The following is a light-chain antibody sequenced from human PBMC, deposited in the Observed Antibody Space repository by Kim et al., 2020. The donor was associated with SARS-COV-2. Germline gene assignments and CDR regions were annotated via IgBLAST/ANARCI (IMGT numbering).Light chain of an antibody. Sequence: EIVLTQSPDPLSLSPGERATLSCRANQSVSSNYLAWYHQKPGQAPRLLIYGASLRATGVPDRFSASGSGTDFTLTINRLEPEDFVLYYCQQYGNSPLTFGGGTKLEI. CDR3: QQYGNSPLT. CDR1: QSVSSNY. V-gene: IGKV3-20*01. J-gene: IGKJ4*01. CDR2: GAS.